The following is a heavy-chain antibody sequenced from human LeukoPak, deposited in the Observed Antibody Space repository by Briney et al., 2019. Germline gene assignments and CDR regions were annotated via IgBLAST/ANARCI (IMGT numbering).Heavy chain of an antibody. D-gene: IGHD2-2*01. CDR1: GGTFSSYA. V-gene: IGHV1-69*04. CDR3: ATTYCSSTSCLTGAFDI. J-gene: IGHJ3*02. Sequence: GASVKVSCKASGGTFSSYAISWVRQAPGQGLEWMGRIIPILGIANYAQKFQGRVTITADKSTSTAYMELSSLRSEDTAVYYCATTYCSSTSCLTGAFDIWGQGTMVTVSS. CDR2: IIPILGIA.